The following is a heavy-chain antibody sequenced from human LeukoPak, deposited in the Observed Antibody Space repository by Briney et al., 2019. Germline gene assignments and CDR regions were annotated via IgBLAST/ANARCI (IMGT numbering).Heavy chain of an antibody. D-gene: IGHD6-19*01. V-gene: IGHV3-48*03. J-gene: IGHJ4*02. CDR3: AKDPSLQYSSGWYPPDY. CDR1: GFTFSSYE. CDR2: ISSSGSTI. Sequence: GGSLRLSCAASGFTFSSYEMNWVRQAPGKGLEWVSYISSSGSTIYYADSVKGRFTISRDNSKNTLYLQTNSLRAEDTAVYYCAKDPSLQYSSGWYPPDYWGQGTLVTVSS.